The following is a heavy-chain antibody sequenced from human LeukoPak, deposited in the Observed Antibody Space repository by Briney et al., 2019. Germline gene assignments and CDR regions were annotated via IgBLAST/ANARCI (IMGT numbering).Heavy chain of an antibody. V-gene: IGHV3-64*01. CDR3: ARSYRSGWYYFDY. CDR2: ISTNGGTT. D-gene: IGHD6-19*01. Sequence: GGSLRLSCAASEFTFSNYAMHWVRQAPGKGLEYVSTISTNGGTTYYATSVKGRFTISRDNSKNTLYLQMGSLRTEDMAVYYCARSYRSGWYYFDYWGQGTLVTVSS. CDR1: EFTFSNYA. J-gene: IGHJ4*02.